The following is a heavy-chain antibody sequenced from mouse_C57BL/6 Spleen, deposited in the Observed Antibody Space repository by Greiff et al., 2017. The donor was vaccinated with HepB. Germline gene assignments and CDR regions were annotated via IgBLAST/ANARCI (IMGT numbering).Heavy chain of an antibody. J-gene: IGHJ3*01. CDR1: GYTFTDYE. D-gene: IGHD2-5*01. V-gene: IGHV1-15*01. CDR2: IDPETGGT. CDR3: TRELYYSKGWFAY. Sequence: QVQLQQSGAELVRPGASVTLSCKASGYTFTDYEMHWVKQTPVHGLEWIGAIDPETGGTAYNQKFKGKAILTADKSSSTAYMELRSLTSEDSAVYYCTRELYYSKGWFAYWGQGTLVTVSA.